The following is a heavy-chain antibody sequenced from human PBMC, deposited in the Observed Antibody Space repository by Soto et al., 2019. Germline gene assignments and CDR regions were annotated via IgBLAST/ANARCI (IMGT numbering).Heavy chain of an antibody. V-gene: IGHV1-18*01. CDR1: GYTFTSYR. CDR2: ISASNGHT. Sequence: QVQLVQSGAEVKKPGASVKVSCKASGYTFTSYRISWVRQAPGQVLEWMGWISASNGHTNYAQKLQGRVTMTTDPSTSTAHMELRSLRSDDTAVYYCARVDLEGRYFARFDYWCKGTLVTVSS. J-gene: IGHJ4*02. D-gene: IGHD3-9*01. CDR3: ARVDLEGRYFARFDY.